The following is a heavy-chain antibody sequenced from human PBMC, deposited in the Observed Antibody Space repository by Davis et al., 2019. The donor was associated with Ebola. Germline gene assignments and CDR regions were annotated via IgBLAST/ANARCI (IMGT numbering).Heavy chain of an antibody. CDR1: GYSFTSYG. D-gene: IGHD2-2*01. Sequence: AASVKVSCKTSGYSFTSYGISWVRQAPGRGLEWLGWISPYNGDTSDSQRVQGRVSLTTDTSTGTVYMELRSLTSDDTAMYYCALSLGYCSRTNCFSWFDPWGQGTLVTVSP. CDR3: ALSLGYCSRTNCFSWFDP. V-gene: IGHV1-18*01. J-gene: IGHJ5*02. CDR2: ISPYNGDT.